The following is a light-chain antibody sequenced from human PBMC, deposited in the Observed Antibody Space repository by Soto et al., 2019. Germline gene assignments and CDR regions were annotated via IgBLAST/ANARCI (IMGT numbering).Light chain of an antibody. Sequence: EIVMTQSPATLSVSPGERATLSCRASQSVSSNLAWYQQKPGQAPRLLIYGASTRATGIPARFSGSGSGTEFTLTISSLQSEDFATYYCHQANTLPLTFGGGTKVEI. CDR3: HQANTLPLT. CDR2: GAS. CDR1: QSVSSN. V-gene: IGKV3-15*01. J-gene: IGKJ4*01.